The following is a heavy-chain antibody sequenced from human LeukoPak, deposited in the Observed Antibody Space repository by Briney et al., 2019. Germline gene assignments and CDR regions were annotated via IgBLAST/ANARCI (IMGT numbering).Heavy chain of an antibody. Sequence: GGSLRLSCAASGFTFSSYEMNWVRQAPGKGLEWVSYISSSGSTIYYADSVKGRFTISRDNAKNSLYPQMNSLRAEDTAVYYCARDPEDYDFWSGHYYYYYYYMDVWGKGTMVTVSS. CDR3: ARDPEDYDFWSGHYYYYYYYMDV. CDR1: GFTFSSYE. J-gene: IGHJ6*03. CDR2: ISSSGSTI. V-gene: IGHV3-48*03. D-gene: IGHD3-3*01.